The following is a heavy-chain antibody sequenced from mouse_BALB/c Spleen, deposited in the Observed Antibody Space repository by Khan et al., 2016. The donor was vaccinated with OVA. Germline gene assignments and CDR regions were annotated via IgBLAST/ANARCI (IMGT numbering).Heavy chain of an antibody. CDR3: VGYEDY. D-gene: IGHD2-14*01. CDR1: GFNIEDTY. J-gene: IGHJ2*01. CDR2: IDPADGNT. V-gene: IGHV14-3*02. Sequence: VQLKQSGAEIVKPGASVKLSCTASGFNIEDTYMHWVKQRPEQGLEWLGRIDPADGNTKYDPKFQDKATITSDTSSNQVDLHLSSLTFEDSAVYYCVGYEDYWGQGTTLTVSS.